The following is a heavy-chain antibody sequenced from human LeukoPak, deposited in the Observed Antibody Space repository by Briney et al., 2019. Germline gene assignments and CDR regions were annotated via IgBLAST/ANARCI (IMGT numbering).Heavy chain of an antibody. CDR2: TYYRSKWYN. Sequence: SQTLSLTCAISGDSVSSNSATWTWIRQSPSRGLEWLGRTYYRSKWYNDYAVSVKSRIIINPDTSKNQFSLQLNSVIPEDTAVYYCARGSSSNSWYFDYWGQGTLVTVSS. V-gene: IGHV6-1*01. CDR1: GDSVSSNSAT. D-gene: IGHD6-13*01. CDR3: ARGSSSNSWYFDY. J-gene: IGHJ4*02.